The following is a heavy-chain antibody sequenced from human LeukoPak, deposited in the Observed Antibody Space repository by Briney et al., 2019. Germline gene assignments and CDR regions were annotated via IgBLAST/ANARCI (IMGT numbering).Heavy chain of an antibody. Sequence: QPGGSLRLSCAASGFTFSSDWMHWVRQAPGKGLEWVSVIYSGGSTYHADSVKGRFTISRDNYKNTLFLQMNTLSAEDTAVYYCARLVGITYFDYWGQGTLVTVSS. CDR3: ARLVGITYFDY. CDR2: IYSGGST. D-gene: IGHD2-15*01. V-gene: IGHV3-53*01. CDR1: GFTFSSDW. J-gene: IGHJ4*02.